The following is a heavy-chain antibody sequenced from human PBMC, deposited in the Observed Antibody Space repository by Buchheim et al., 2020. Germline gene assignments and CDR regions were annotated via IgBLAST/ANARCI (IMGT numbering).Heavy chain of an antibody. Sequence: QVQLQESGPGLVKPSETLSLTCTVSGGSISSYYWSWIRQPPGKGLEWIGYIYYSGGTNYNPSLKSRVTISVDTSKNQFSLKLSSVTAADTAVYYCARMVDIVLVVPRAASYYFDYWGQGTL. D-gene: IGHD2-8*02. J-gene: IGHJ4*02. CDR1: GGSISSYY. CDR3: ARMVDIVLVVPRAASYYFDY. CDR2: IYYSGGT. V-gene: IGHV4-59*01.